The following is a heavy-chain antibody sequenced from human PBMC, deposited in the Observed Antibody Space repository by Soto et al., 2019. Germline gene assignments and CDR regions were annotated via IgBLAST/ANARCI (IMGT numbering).Heavy chain of an antibody. CDR3: ARDRLAVAGTSYFDY. CDR2: IWYDGSNK. D-gene: IGHD6-19*01. Sequence: GGSLRLSCAASGFTFSSYGMHWVRQAPGKGLEWVAVIWYDGSNKYYADSVKGRFTISRDNSKNTLYLQMNSLRAEDTAVYYCARDRLAVAGTSYFDYWGQGTLVTVSS. V-gene: IGHV3-33*01. J-gene: IGHJ4*02. CDR1: GFTFSSYG.